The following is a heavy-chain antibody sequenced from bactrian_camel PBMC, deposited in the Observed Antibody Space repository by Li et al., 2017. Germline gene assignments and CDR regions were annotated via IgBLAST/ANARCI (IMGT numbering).Heavy chain of an antibody. Sequence: HVQLVESGGGLVQPGGSLRLSCAASGFTLSNYAMSWVRQAPGKGLEWVSGLGTGGNTYYIDSVKGRFTVSRDSGKSTLYLQLNSLKTEDTAMYYCTKDYVEGLGIDYWGQGTQVTVS. CDR2: LGTGGNT. J-gene: IGHJ4*01. CDR1: GFTLSNYA. V-gene: IGHV3S1*01. D-gene: IGHD1*01. CDR3: TKDYVEGLGIDY.